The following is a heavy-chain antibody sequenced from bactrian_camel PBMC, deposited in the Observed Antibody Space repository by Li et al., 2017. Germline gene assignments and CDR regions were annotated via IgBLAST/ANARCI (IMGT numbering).Heavy chain of an antibody. CDR2: IDSDGST. CDR3: AARKVARGSHFSLGRAPALRRDEYNF. D-gene: IGHD2*01. V-gene: IGHV3S9*01. Sequence: HVQLVESGGGSVQAGGSLTLSCVASGFSVGDYSMGWLRKGTGKVREGVAEIDSDGSTSYADSVKGRFTISRDNAKNTVYLQMNSLKPEDTAMYYCAARKVARGSHFSLGRAPALRRDEYNFWGQGTQVTVS. J-gene: IGHJ4*01. CDR1: GFSVGDYS.